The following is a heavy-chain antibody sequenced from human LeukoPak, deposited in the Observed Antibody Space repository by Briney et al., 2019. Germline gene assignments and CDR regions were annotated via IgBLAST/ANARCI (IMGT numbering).Heavy chain of an antibody. CDR3: AKSGYYFDY. CDR1: GFTFSSYE. Sequence: GGSLRLSCAASGFTFSSYEMNWVRQAPGKGLEWVSYISSSGSTIYYADSVKGRFTISRDNSKNTLYLQMASLRDEDMGVYYCAKSGYYFDYWGQGTLVTVSS. V-gene: IGHV3-48*03. J-gene: IGHJ4*02. D-gene: IGHD3-22*01. CDR2: ISSSGSTI.